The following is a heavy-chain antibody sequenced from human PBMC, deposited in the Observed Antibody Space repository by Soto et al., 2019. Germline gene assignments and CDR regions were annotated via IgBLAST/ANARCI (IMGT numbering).Heavy chain of an antibody. CDR3: ARDDQDIVVVVAATRRGGAFDI. D-gene: IGHD2-15*01. CDR2: IWYDGSNK. V-gene: IGHV3-33*01. Sequence: QVQLVESGGGVVQPGRSLRLSCAASGFTFSSYGMHWVRQAPGKGLEWVAVIWYDGSNKYYADSVKGRFTISRDNSKNTLYLQMNGLRAEDTAVYYCARDDQDIVVVVAATRRGGAFDIWGPGTMGPGSS. J-gene: IGHJ3*02. CDR1: GFTFSSYG.